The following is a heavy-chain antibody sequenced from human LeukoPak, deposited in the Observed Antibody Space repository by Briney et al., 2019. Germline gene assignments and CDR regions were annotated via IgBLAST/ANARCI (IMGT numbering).Heavy chain of an antibody. CDR3: ARLGPGYSYAPWYFDY. CDR2: INHSGST. D-gene: IGHD5-18*01. CDR1: GGSFSGYY. V-gene: IGHV4-34*01. J-gene: IGHJ4*02. Sequence: SETLSLTCAVYGGSFSGYYWSWIRQPPWKGLEWIGEINHSGSTNYNPSLKSRVTISVDTSKNQFSLKLSSVTAADTAVYYCARLGPGYSYAPWYFDYWGQGTLVTVSS.